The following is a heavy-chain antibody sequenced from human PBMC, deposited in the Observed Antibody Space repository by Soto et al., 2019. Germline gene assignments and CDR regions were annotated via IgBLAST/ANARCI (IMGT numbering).Heavy chain of an antibody. Sequence: GGSLRLSCAASGFTFSGYSMNWVSQAPGKGLEWVSSISSSSSYIYYADSVKGRFTISRDNAKNSLYLQMNSLRAEDTAVYYCARDTDHYGGNSESGFDYWGQGTLVTVPS. J-gene: IGHJ4*02. CDR1: GFTFSGYS. CDR2: ISSSSSYI. CDR3: ARDTDHYGGNSESGFDY. D-gene: IGHD4-17*01. V-gene: IGHV3-21*01.